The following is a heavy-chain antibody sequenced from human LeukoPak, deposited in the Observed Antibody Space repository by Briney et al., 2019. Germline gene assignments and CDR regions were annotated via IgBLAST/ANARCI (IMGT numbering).Heavy chain of an antibody. CDR1: GYTFTSFH. Sequence: ASVKVSCKASGYTFTSFHMRWVRQAPGQGLEWMGIINPSGGGTSYPQKFQGRVTMTRDTSTSTVYMELSSLRSEDTAVYYCARAPHSSAGDNFDYWGQGTLVTVSS. J-gene: IGHJ4*02. D-gene: IGHD2-15*01. CDR2: INPSGGGT. CDR3: ARAPHSSAGDNFDY. V-gene: IGHV1-46*01.